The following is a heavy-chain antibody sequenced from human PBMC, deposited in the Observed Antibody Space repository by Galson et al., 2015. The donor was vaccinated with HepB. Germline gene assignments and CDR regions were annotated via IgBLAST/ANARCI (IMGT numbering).Heavy chain of an antibody. J-gene: IGHJ4*02. CDR3: AKGPGGYCSGGSCYPAL. D-gene: IGHD2-15*01. Sequence: SLRLSCAASGFTFSSYAMSWVRQAPGKGLEWVSAISGSGGSTYYADPVKGRFTISRDNSKNTLYLQMNSLRAEDTAVYYCAKGPGGYCSGGSCYPALWGQGTLVTVSS. CDR1: GFTFSSYA. CDR2: ISGSGGST. V-gene: IGHV3-23*01.